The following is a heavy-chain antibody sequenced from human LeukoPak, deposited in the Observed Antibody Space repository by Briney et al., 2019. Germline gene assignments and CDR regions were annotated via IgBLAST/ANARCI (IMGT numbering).Heavy chain of an antibody. CDR1: GFTFNNCA. CDR3: AREAVLRYFS. J-gene: IGHJ3*01. D-gene: IGHD3-9*01. V-gene: IGHV3-64*01. Sequence: GGSLRLSCAASGFTFNNCAMHWVRQAPGKGLEYVSAISSDGGGAYYANSVKGRFTISRDNSKNTVYLQMGSLRAEDMAVYYCAREAVLRYFSWGQGTMVSVSS. CDR2: ISSDGGGA.